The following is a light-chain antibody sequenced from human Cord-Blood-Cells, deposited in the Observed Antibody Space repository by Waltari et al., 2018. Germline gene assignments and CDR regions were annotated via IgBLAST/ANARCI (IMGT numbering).Light chain of an antibody. V-gene: IGKV3-20*01. CDR2: GAS. Sequence: EIVLTQSPGTLSLSPGKRATLSCRASQSVSSSYLAWYQQKTGQAPRLLIYGASSRATGIPDRFSGSGSGTEFTLTISRLEPEDFAVYYCQQYGSSPQGTFGGGTKVEIK. CDR3: QQYGSSPQGT. CDR1: QSVSSSY. J-gene: IGKJ4*01.